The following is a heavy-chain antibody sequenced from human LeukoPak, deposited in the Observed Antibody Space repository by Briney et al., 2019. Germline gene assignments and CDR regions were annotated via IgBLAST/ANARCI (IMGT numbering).Heavy chain of an antibody. D-gene: IGHD3-10*01. CDR3: ARTDGSGSPDYFDY. J-gene: IGHJ4*02. Sequence: LETLSLTCTVSGGSISSYYWSWIRQPPGKGLEWIGYIYCSGSTNYNPSLKSRVTISVDTSKNQFSLKLSSVTAADTAVYYCARTDGSGSPDYFDYWGQGTLVTVSS. CDR1: GGSISSYY. V-gene: IGHV4-59*01. CDR2: IYCSGST.